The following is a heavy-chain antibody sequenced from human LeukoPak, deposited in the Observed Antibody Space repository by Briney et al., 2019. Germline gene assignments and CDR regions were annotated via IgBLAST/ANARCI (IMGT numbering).Heavy chain of an antibody. CDR1: GYTFTSYY. CDR3: ARDIAARRMYYYYYYMDV. Sequence: ASVKVSCKASGYTFTSYYMHWVRQAPGQGLEWMGIINPSGGSTSYAQKFQGRVTMTRDTSTSTVYMELSSLRSEDTAVYYCARDIAARRMYYYYYYMDVWGKGTTVTVS. J-gene: IGHJ6*03. V-gene: IGHV1-46*01. D-gene: IGHD6-6*01. CDR2: INPSGGST.